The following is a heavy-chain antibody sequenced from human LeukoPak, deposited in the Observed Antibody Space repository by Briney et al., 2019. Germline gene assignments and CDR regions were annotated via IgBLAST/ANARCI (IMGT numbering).Heavy chain of an antibody. D-gene: IGHD4-17*01. CDR1: GFTFSSYE. CDR2: ISSSGSTI. V-gene: IGHV3-48*03. CDR3: ARVEAVTTAGGAVDY. Sequence: GGSLRLSCAASGFTFSSYEMNWVRQAPGKGLEWVSYISSSGSTIYYADSVKGRFTISRDNAKNSLYLQMNSLRAEDTAVYYCARVEAVTTAGGAVDYWGLGTLVTVSS. J-gene: IGHJ4*02.